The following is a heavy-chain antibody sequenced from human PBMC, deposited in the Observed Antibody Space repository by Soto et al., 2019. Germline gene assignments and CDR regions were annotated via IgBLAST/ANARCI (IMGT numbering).Heavy chain of an antibody. CDR3: ARDGSGSYASAAFDI. V-gene: IGHV1-3*01. CDR2: INAGNGNT. J-gene: IGHJ3*02. D-gene: IGHD3-10*01. Sequence: ASVKVSCKASGYTFTSYAMHWVRQAPGQRLEWMGWINAGNGNTKYSQKFQGRVTITRDTSASTAYMELSSLRSEDTAVYYCARDGSGSYASAAFDIWGQGTMVNVSS. CDR1: GYTFTSYA.